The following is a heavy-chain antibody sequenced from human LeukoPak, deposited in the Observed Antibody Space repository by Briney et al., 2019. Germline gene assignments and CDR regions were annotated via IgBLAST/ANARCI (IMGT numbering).Heavy chain of an antibody. Sequence: PGGSQRLSCAASGFTVSSNYMSWVRQAPGKGLEWVSVIYSGGSTYYADSVKGRFTISRDNSKNTLYLQMNSLRAEDTAVYYCARESTEHYDILTGYSTRYYYGMDVWGQGTTVTVSS. D-gene: IGHD3-9*01. J-gene: IGHJ6*02. CDR1: GFTVSSNY. CDR3: ARESTEHYDILTGYSTRYYYGMDV. V-gene: IGHV3-66*01. CDR2: IYSGGST.